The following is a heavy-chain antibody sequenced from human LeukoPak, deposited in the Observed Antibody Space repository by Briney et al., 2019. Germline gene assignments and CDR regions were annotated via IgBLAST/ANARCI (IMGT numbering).Heavy chain of an antibody. V-gene: IGHV5-51*01. CDR3: ARYCSGGSCYSKGFDP. J-gene: IGHJ5*02. D-gene: IGHD2-15*01. Sequence: GEYLKISCKGSGYNFPSYWIGWVRQMPGKGLEWMGIIYPGDSDTRYSPSFQGQVTISADKSISTAYLQWSSLKASDTAMYYCARYCSGGSCYSKGFDPWGQGTLVTVSS. CDR1: GYNFPSYW. CDR2: IYPGDSDT.